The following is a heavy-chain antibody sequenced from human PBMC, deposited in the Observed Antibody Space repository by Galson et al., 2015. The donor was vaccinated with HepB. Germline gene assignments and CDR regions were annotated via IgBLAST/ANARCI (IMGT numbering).Heavy chain of an antibody. Sequence: SVKVSCKASGGTFSSYAISWVRQAPGQGLEWMGGIIPIFGTANYAQKFQGRVTITADESTSTAYMELSSLRSEDTAVYYCAVRGGRCSGCPRPRRSPPYYMDVWGKGTTVTVSS. V-gene: IGHV1-69*13. CDR1: GGTFSSYA. J-gene: IGHJ6*03. CDR2: IIPIFGTA. CDR3: AVRGGRCSGCPRPRRSPPYYMDV. D-gene: IGHD6-19*01.